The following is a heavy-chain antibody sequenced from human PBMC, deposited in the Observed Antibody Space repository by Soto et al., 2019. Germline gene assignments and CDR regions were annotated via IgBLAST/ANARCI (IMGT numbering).Heavy chain of an antibody. CDR3: ARRLAEYSASVGP. CDR1: GYSFAIYW. V-gene: IGHV5-51*01. CDR2: IHPGDSDT. D-gene: IGHD6-6*01. Sequence: GASLKISCKGSGYSFAIYWIGWVRQMPGKGLEWMGIIHPGDSDTRYSPSFRGHVTISADKSTSRAYLQWSSLEASDSAIYYCARRLAEYSASVGPWGQGTLVTVSS. J-gene: IGHJ5*02.